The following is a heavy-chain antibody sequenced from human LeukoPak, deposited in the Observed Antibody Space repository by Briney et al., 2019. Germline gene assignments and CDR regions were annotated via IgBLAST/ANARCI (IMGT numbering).Heavy chain of an antibody. J-gene: IGHJ4*02. Sequence: EASVKVSCKASGGTFSSYAISWVRQAPGQGLEWMGRIIAILGIANYAQKFQGRVTITADKSTSTAYMELSSLRSEDTAVYYCASFNQRTRNYYFDYWGQGTLVTVSS. CDR3: ASFNQRTRNYYFDY. V-gene: IGHV1-69*04. D-gene: IGHD1-14*01. CDR2: IIAILGIA. CDR1: GGTFSSYA.